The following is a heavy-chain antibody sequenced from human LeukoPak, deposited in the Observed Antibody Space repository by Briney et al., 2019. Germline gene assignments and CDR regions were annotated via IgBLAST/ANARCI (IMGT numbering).Heavy chain of an antibody. J-gene: IGHJ1*01. CDR2: ISSSSSTI. CDR3: AGRIAAAGMDDAFDI. V-gene: IGHV3-48*04. D-gene: IGHD6-13*01. CDR1: GFTFSSYS. Sequence: GGSLRLSCAASGFTFSSYSMNWVRQAPGKGLEWVSYISSSSSTIYYADSVKGRFTISRDNAKNSLYLQMNSLRAEDTAVYYCAGRIAAAGMDDAFDIWGQGTLVTVSS.